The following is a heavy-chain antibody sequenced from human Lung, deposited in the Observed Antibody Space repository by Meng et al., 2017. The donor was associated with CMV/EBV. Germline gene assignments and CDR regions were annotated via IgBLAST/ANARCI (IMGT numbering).Heavy chain of an antibody. D-gene: IGHD3-10*01. J-gene: IGHJ6*02. Sequence: SXKISXAASGFTFRDHYMSWIRQAPGKGLEWISYISVSSTVMYYADSVKGRFTISRDDAMSSLYLQMDSLRAEDSALYYCARGRGRGRGIISTGMDVWGQRTTVXVSS. CDR2: ISVSSTVM. V-gene: IGHV3-11*01. CDR1: GFTFRDHY. CDR3: ARGRGRGRGIISTGMDV.